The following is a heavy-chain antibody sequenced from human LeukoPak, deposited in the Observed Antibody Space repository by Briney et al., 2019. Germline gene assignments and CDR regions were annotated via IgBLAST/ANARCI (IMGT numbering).Heavy chain of an antibody. V-gene: IGHV3-15*01. Sequence: PGGSLRLSCAVSGLTFSDAWISWVRQAPGKGLEWVARITADGTEDYAASANARFTASRDDAKTTVYLQMNSLATEDTAVYYCAKLDGEGYWNHYYFDYWGQGTLVTVSS. J-gene: IGHJ4*02. CDR2: ITADGTE. D-gene: IGHD1-1*01. CDR1: GLTFSDAW. CDR3: AKLDGEGYWNHYYFDY.